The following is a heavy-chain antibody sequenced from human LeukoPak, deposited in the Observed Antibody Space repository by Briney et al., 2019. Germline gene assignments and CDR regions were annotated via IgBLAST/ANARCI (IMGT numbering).Heavy chain of an antibody. D-gene: IGHD6-13*01. Sequence: SETLSLTCTVSGGSISSSSYYWGWIRQPPGKGLEWIGTIYYSGSTYYNPALNSRVTISVDTSKNLFSLKLTSVTAADTAVYYCARREGIIASADYFDYWGQGTLVTVSS. CDR1: GGSISSSSYY. CDR3: ARREGIIASADYFDY. J-gene: IGHJ4*02. CDR2: IYYSGST. V-gene: IGHV4-39*01.